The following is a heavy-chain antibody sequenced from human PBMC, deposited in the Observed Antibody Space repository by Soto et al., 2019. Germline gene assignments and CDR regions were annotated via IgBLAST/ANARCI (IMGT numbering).Heavy chain of an antibody. Sequence: GALRLSCAASGFTFSSYGMHWVRQAPVKGLEWVAVIWSDGSNKYYADSVKGRFTISRDNSKNSLFLQMNSLRDEDTAVYYCARVVVVIPPGYYYAMDVWGQGTTVTVSS. CDR3: ARVVVVIPPGYYYAMDV. J-gene: IGHJ6*02. D-gene: IGHD3-22*01. V-gene: IGHV3-33*01. CDR2: IWSDGSNK. CDR1: GFTFSSYG.